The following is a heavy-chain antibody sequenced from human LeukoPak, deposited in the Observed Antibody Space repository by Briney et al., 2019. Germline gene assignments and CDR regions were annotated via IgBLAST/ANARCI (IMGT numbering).Heavy chain of an antibody. CDR1: GGSISSGGYY. V-gene: IGHV4-31*03. J-gene: IGHJ4*02. Sequence: PSQTLSLTCTVSGGSISSGGYYWSWIRQHPGKGLEWIGYIYYSGSTYYNPSLKSRVTISVDTSKNQFSLKLSSVTVADTAVYYCARNGQQWLVPFDYWGQGTLVTVSS. CDR3: ARNGQQWLVPFDY. D-gene: IGHD6-19*01. CDR2: IYYSGST.